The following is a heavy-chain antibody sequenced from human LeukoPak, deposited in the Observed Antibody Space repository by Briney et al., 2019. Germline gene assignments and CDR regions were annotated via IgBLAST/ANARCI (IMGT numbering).Heavy chain of an antibody. V-gene: IGHV5-51*01. CDR2: IYPADSDT. Sequence: AEALMIFCRASGYRFISYWLGWGRQLAGKVLEWMGIIYPADSDTRYSPSFQGQLTTSADKSISTAYLQWSSLKTSDTAIYYCARDKGDGFEIWGQGTMVTVSS. CDR3: ARDKGDGFEI. CDR1: GYRFISYW. J-gene: IGHJ3*02.